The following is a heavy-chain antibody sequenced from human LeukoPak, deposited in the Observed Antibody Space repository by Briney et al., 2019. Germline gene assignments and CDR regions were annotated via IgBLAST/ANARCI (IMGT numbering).Heavy chain of an antibody. J-gene: IGHJ4*02. Sequence: GGSLRLSCVASGFTFSSSAMTWVRQAPGKGLECVSAITGSGGTTHYADSVKGRFTISRDNSKNTLYPQMNSLRAEDTAVYYCAKDRGPITDYWGQGTLVTVSS. CDR2: ITGSGGTT. V-gene: IGHV3-23*01. CDR3: AKDRGPITDY. CDR1: GFTFSSSA. D-gene: IGHD5-12*01.